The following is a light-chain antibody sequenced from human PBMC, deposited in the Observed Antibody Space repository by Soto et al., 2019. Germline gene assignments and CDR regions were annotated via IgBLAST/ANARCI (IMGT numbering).Light chain of an antibody. J-gene: IGKJ1*01. CDR1: QGIRND. CDR3: QQAYNSPLT. CDR2: AAS. Sequence: AIHMTQTPSSLSASVGDRVTITCRASQGIRNDLGWYQQKPGKAPKLLIYAASSLQSGVPSTFSGSGSGTDFTLTISSLQPEDFATYYCQQAYNSPLTFGQGTKVDIK. V-gene: IGKV1-6*01.